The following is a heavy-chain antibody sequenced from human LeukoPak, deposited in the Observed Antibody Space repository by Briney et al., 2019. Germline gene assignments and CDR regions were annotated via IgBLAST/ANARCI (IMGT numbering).Heavy chain of an antibody. CDR2: FSYSGST. V-gene: IGHV4-59*12. CDR3: ARGLRYSSSWYEGNYYYYMDV. D-gene: IGHD6-13*01. J-gene: IGHJ6*03. CDR1: GGSISDYY. Sequence: PSETLSLTCTVSGGSISDYYWNWIRQPPGKGLEWIGYFSYSGSTNYSPSLKSRVTISVDTSKNQFSLKLSSVTAADTAVYYCARGLRYSSSWYEGNYYYYMDVWGKGTTVTVSS.